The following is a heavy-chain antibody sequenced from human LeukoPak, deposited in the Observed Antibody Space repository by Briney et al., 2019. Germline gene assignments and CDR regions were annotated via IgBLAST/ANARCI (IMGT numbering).Heavy chain of an antibody. Sequence: PSETLSLTCTVSGGSISSSSYYWGWIRQPPGKGLEWIGSIYYSGSTYYNPSLKSRVTISVDTSKNQFSLKLSSVTAADTAVYYCARHLWGYYGSGGREFDYWGQGTLVTVSS. V-gene: IGHV4-39*01. D-gene: IGHD3-10*01. CDR3: ARHLWGYYGSGGREFDY. J-gene: IGHJ4*02. CDR2: IYYSGST. CDR1: GGSISSSSYY.